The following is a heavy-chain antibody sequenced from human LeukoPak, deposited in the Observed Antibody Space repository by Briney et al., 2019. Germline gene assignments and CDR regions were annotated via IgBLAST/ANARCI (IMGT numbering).Heavy chain of an antibody. CDR1: GYTFTGYY. CDR2: INPNSGGT. J-gene: IGHJ4*02. Sequence: ASVEVSCKASGYTFTGYYMHWVRQAPGQGLEWMGWINPNSGGTNYAQKFKGRVTMTRDTSISTAYMELSRLTSDDTAVYYCARDRTGESDFDYWGQGTLVTVSS. V-gene: IGHV1-2*02. D-gene: IGHD7-27*01. CDR3: ARDRTGESDFDY.